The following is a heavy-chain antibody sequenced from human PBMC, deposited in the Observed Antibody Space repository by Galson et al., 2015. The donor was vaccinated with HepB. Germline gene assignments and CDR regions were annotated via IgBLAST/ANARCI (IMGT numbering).Heavy chain of an antibody. D-gene: IGHD5-18*01. Sequence: SVKVSCKASGGTFSSYAISWVRQAPGQGLEWMGGIIPIFGTANYAQKFQGRVTITADESTSTAYMELSSLRSEDTAVYYCATRIQLEHPSNHYGMDVWGQGTTVTVSS. CDR3: ATRIQLEHPSNHYGMDV. J-gene: IGHJ6*02. CDR2: IIPIFGTA. CDR1: GGTFSSYA. V-gene: IGHV1-69*13.